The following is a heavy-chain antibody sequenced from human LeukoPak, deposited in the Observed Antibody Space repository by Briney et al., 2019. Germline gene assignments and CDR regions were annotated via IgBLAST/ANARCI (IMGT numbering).Heavy chain of an antibody. D-gene: IGHD3-22*01. CDR3: ARQYYYDSSGLGATYYFDY. CDR1: GFTFSSYG. V-gene: IGHV3-23*01. CDR2: ISGSCGST. Sequence: PGGSLRLSCAASGFTFSSYGMSWVRQAPGKGLEWVSAISGSCGSTYYADSVKGRFTISRDNYKNTLYLQMNSLRAEDTAVYYCARQYYYDSSGLGATYYFDYWGQGTLVTVSS. J-gene: IGHJ4*02.